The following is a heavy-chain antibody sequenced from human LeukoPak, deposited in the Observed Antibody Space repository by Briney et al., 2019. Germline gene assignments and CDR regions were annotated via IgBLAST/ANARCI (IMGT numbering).Heavy chain of an antibody. CDR1: GYTFTKFY. V-gene: IGHV1-46*01. D-gene: IGHD3-9*01. CDR2: INPSGGST. J-gene: IGHJ5*02. CDR3: ARGSTGSLAGFNP. Sequence: ASVTVSCKASGYTFTKFYIHWVRQAPGQGLEWMGIINPSGGSTTYAQKFQGRVTMTRDTSTSTVYMDLSSLRSEDTAVYYCARGSTGSLAGFNPWGQGTLVTVSS.